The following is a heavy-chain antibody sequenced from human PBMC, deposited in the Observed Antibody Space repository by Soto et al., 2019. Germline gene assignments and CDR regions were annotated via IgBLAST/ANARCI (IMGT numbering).Heavy chain of an antibody. Sequence: QVQLVQSGAEVKKPGSSVKVSCKASGGTFGSYVFNWVRQAPGQGLEWMGGIIPILGTPHYAQKFQGRVTMAPDDSANTAFTERSSLRSEDSAVFFCVRVPGSGYEPGGYWGQGDLVSVPS. J-gene: IGHJ4*02. V-gene: IGHV1-69*05. CDR2: IIPILGTP. CDR1: GGTFGSYV. D-gene: IGHD5-12*01. CDR3: VRVPGSGYEPGGY.